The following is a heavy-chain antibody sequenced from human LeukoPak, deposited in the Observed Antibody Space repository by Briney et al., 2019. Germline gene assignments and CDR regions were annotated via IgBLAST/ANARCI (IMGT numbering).Heavy chain of an antibody. J-gene: IGHJ5*02. CDR1: GYTFTSYG. V-gene: IGHV1-18*01. CDR2: ISAYNGNT. CDR3: AAAYCTNGVCYTGFDP. Sequence: SVKVSCKASGYTFTSYGISWVRQAPGQGLEWMGWISAYNGNTNYAQKLQGRVTMTTDTSTSTAYMELRSLRSDDTAVYYCAAAYCTNGVCYTGFDPWGQGTLVTVSS. D-gene: IGHD2-8*01.